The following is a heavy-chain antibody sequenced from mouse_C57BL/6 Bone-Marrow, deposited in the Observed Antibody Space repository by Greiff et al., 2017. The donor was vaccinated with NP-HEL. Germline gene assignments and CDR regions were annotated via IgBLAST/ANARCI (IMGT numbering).Heavy chain of an antibody. CDR2: IWSGGST. Sequence: QVQLKESGPGLVQPSQSLSITCTVSGFSLTSYGVHWVRPSPGKGLEWLGVIWSGGSTDYNAAFISRLSISKDNSKSQVFFKMNSLQADDTAIYYCARNESDYGGAWFAYWGQGTLVTVSA. J-gene: IGHJ3*01. V-gene: IGHV2-2*01. CDR1: GFSLTSYG. CDR3: ARNESDYGGAWFAY. D-gene: IGHD2-4*01.